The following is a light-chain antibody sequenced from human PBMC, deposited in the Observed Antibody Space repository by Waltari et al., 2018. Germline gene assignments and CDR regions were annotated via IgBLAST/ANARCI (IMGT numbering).Light chain of an antibody. CDR1: SSDVGGYNH. CDR3: CSYAGRYTWV. V-gene: IGLV2-11*01. J-gene: IGLJ3*02. CDR2: DVS. Sequence: QSALTQPRSVSGSPVQSVTISCTGTSSDVGGYNHVSWFQQHPGKAPKLMIHDVSKRPSGVPDRFSGSKSGNTASLTISGLQADDETDYYCCSYAGRYTWVFGGGTKLTVL.